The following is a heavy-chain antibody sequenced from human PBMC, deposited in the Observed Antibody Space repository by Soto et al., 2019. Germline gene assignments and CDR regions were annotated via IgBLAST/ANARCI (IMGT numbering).Heavy chain of an antibody. Sequence: GGSLRLSCAASGFTFSSYWMSWVRQAPGKGLEWVANIKQDGSEKYYVDSVKGRFTISRDNAKNSLYLQMNSLRAEDTAVYYCARDHPGRAAAGPPTYYFDYWGQGTLVTVSS. CDR2: IKQDGSEK. V-gene: IGHV3-7*05. J-gene: IGHJ4*02. D-gene: IGHD6-13*01. CDR3: ARDHPGRAAAGPPTYYFDY. CDR1: GFTFSSYW.